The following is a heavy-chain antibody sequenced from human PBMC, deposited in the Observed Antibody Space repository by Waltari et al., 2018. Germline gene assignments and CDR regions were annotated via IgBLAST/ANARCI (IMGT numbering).Heavy chain of an antibody. J-gene: IGHJ4*02. CDR1: GSTLTELS. CDR2: FDPEDGET. D-gene: IGHD5-18*01. Sequence: QVQLVQSGAEVKKPGASVKVSCMVSGSTLTELSMHWVRQAPGKGLEWMGGFDPEDGETINAQKFQGRVTMTEDTSTDTAYMELSSLRSEDTAVYYCATLKRGYSYGWTLDYWGQGTLVIVSS. V-gene: IGHV1-24*01. CDR3: ATLKRGYSYGWTLDY.